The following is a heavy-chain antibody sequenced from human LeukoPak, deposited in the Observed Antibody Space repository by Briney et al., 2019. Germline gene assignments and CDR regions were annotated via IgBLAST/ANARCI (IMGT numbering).Heavy chain of an antibody. CDR2: IYYSGST. J-gene: IGHJ3*02. V-gene: IGHV4-59*01. Sequence: SETLSLTCTVSGGSISIYYWSWIRQPPGKGLEWIGYIYYSGSTNYNPSLKSRVTISVDTSKNQFSLKLSSVTAGDTAVYYCAREKSTSAFDIWGQGTMVTVSS. CDR1: GGSISIYY. CDR3: AREKSTSAFDI.